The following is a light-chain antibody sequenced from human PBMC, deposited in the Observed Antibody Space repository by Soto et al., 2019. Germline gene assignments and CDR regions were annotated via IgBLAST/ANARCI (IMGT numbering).Light chain of an antibody. Sequence: SYELTQPPSVSVAPGKTARITCGGTNIRSKSVHWYQQKPGQAPVLVIYYDSDRPSGIPERFSGSNSGNTATLTISRVEAGDEADYYCQVWDSSSDHPGVFGGGTKLTVL. V-gene: IGLV3-21*04. J-gene: IGLJ2*01. CDR3: QVWDSSSDHPGV. CDR1: NIRSKS. CDR2: YDS.